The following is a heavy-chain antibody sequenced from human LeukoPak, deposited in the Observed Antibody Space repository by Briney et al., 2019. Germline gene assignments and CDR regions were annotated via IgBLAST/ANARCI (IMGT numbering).Heavy chain of an antibody. J-gene: IGHJ5*02. V-gene: IGHV1-69*06. Sequence: SVKVSCRASGGTFSRYAISWVRQAPGQGLEWMGGIIPIFGTANYAQKFQGRVTITADKSTSTAYMELSSLRSEGTAVYYCARGRPTTSIAAAGVNWFDPWGQGTLVTVSS. D-gene: IGHD6-13*01. CDR2: IIPIFGTA. CDR3: ARGRPTTSIAAAGVNWFDP. CDR1: GGTFSRYA.